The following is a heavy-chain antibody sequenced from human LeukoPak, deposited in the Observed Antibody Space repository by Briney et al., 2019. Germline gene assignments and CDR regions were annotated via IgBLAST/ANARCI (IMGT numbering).Heavy chain of an antibody. V-gene: IGHV1-8*03. J-gene: IGHJ6*03. CDR3: ARGAYSSSWYRDYYYYYYMDV. D-gene: IGHD6-13*01. CDR1: GGTFSSYA. Sequence: ASVKVSCKASGGTFSSYAISWVRQAPGQGLEWMGWMNPNSGNTGYAQKFQGRVTITRNTSISTAYMELSSLRSEDTAVYYCARGAYSSSWYRDYYYYYYMDVWGKGTTVTVSS. CDR2: MNPNSGNT.